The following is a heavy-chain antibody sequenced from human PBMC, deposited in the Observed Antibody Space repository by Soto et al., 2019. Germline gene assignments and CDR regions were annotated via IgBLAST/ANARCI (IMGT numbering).Heavy chain of an antibody. CDR1: GGSISSGGYY. J-gene: IGHJ4*02. V-gene: IGHV4-31*03. Sequence: SETLSLTCTVSGGSISSGGYYWSWIRQHPGKGLEWIGYIYYSGSTYYNPSLKSRVTISVDTSKSQFSLKLSSVTAADTAVYYCARAHTGLYYYGSGSYPPFEYWGQGTLVTVSS. CDR2: IYYSGST. CDR3: ARAHTGLYYYGSGSYPPFEY. D-gene: IGHD3-10*01.